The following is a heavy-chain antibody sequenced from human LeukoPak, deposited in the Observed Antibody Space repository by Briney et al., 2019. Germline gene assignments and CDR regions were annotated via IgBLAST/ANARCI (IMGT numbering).Heavy chain of an antibody. CDR1: GFTFSSYA. J-gene: IGHJ6*02. V-gene: IGHV3-30-3*01. Sequence: GGSLRLSCAASGFTFSSYAMHWVRQAPGKGLGWVAVMSYGGTYKYYADSVKGRFTISRDNSKNTVYLQVNSLRAEDTAVYYCARDRWELLSNSYHYCGLDVWGQGTTVTVSS. D-gene: IGHD2-15*01. CDR2: MSYGGTYK. CDR3: ARDRWELLSNSYHYCGLDV.